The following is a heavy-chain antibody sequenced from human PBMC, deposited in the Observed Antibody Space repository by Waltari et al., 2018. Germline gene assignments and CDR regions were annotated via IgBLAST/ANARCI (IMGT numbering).Heavy chain of an antibody. CDR1: GYSISSGYY. D-gene: IGHD4-17*01. Sequence: QVQLQESGPGLVKPSETLSLTCTVSGYSISSGYYWGWIRQPPGKGLEWIGSIYHSGSTYHNPALKSRVTISVDTSKNQFSLKLSSVTAADTAVYYCAREIEGSTGFYGDDYYYYMDVWGKGTTVTVSS. CDR3: AREIEGSTGFYGDDYYYYMDV. J-gene: IGHJ6*03. V-gene: IGHV4-38-2*02. CDR2: IYHSGST.